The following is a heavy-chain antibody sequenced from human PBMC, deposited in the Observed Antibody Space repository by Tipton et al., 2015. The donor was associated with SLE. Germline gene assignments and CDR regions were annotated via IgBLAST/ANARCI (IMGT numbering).Heavy chain of an antibody. CDR1: GGSISSYY. CDR2: IYYSEST. CDR3: AGVSRDAFEI. D-gene: IGHD5/OR15-5a*01. J-gene: IGHJ3*02. V-gene: IGHV4-59*01. Sequence: TLSLTCTVSGGSISSYYWSWIRQPPGKGLEWIGYIYYSESTNYNPSLKSRVTISVDTSKNQFSLKLSSVTAADTAVYYCAGVSRDAFEIWGQGTMVTVSS.